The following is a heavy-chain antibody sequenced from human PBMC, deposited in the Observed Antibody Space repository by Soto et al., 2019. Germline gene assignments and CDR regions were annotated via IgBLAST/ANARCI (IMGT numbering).Heavy chain of an antibody. D-gene: IGHD3-22*01. V-gene: IGHV4-30-4*01. CDR1: GGSISSGDYY. CDR2: IYYSGST. Sequence: PSETLSLTCTVSGGSISSGDYYWSWIRQPPGKGLEWIGYIYYSGSTYYNPSLKSRVTISVDTSKNQFSLKLSSVTAADTAVYYCASHTYYYDSTAPDYWGQGTLVTAPQ. CDR3: ASHTYYYDSTAPDY. J-gene: IGHJ4*02.